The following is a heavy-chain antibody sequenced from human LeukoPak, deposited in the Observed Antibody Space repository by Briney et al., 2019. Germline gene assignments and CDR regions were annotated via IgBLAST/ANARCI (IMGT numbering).Heavy chain of an antibody. CDR1: GFTFSSYS. CDR3: ARGRIVVVPAAIPTNNWFDP. CDR2: ISSSISTI. D-gene: IGHD2-2*01. V-gene: IGHV3-48*04. J-gene: IGHJ5*02. Sequence: GGSLRLSCAASGFTFSSYSMNWVRQAPGKGLEWFSYISSSISTIYYADSVKGRFTISRDNAKNSLYLQMNSLRAEDTAVYYCARGRIVVVPAAIPTNNWFDPWGQGTLVTVSS.